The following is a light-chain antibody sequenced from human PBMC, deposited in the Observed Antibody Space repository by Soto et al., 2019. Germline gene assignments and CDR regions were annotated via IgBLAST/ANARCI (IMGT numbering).Light chain of an antibody. Sequence: DIVMTQSPLSLPVTPGEPASISCSSSQSLLQSNGYNYLDWYLQKPGQSPQLLIYFGSYRASGVPDRFSGRGSGTDFTLKIRRVEAEDVGVYSCMQSQQSPPTFGQGPKGEI. CDR2: FGS. CDR3: MQSQQSPPT. CDR1: QSLLQSNGYNY. J-gene: IGKJ1*01. V-gene: IGKV2-28*01.